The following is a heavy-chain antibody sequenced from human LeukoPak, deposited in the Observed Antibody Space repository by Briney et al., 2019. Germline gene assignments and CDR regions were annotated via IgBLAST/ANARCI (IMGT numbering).Heavy chain of an antibody. CDR2: ISSSGSTI. V-gene: IGHV3-48*03. CDR1: GFTFSFYE. CDR3: AKGVTMVRAPRFDP. Sequence: PGGSLRLSCAASGFTFSFYEMNWVRPAPGKGLEWDSYISSSGSTIYYADPVKGRFTISRDNAKNSLYLQMNSLRAEDTALYYCAKGVTMVRAPRFDPWGQGTLVTVSS. J-gene: IGHJ5*02. D-gene: IGHD3-10*01.